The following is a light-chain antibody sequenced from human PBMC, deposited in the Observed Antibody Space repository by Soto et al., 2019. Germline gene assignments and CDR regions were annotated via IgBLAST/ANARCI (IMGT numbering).Light chain of an antibody. CDR1: QSLVHSDGNTY. Sequence: DIVMTQTPLSSPVTLGQPASISCRSSQSLVHSDGNTYLSWLQQRPGQPPRLLIYRVSNRFTGVPDRFSGSGTGTDFTLSISTVEAEDVGVYYCLQSAKCPLTFGGGTKVEIK. V-gene: IGKV2-24*01. J-gene: IGKJ4*02. CDR3: LQSAKCPLT. CDR2: RVS.